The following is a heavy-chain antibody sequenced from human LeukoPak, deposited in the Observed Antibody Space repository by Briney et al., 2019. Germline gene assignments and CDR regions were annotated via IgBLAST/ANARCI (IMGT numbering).Heavy chain of an antibody. Sequence: GGSLRLSCAASGFTVSSNYMSWVRQAPGKGLEWVSVIYSGGSTYYANSVKGRFTISRDNSKNTLYLQMNSLRAEDTAVYYCARIWGDGYYFDYWGQGTLVTVSS. D-gene: IGHD5-24*01. CDR2: IYSGGST. CDR3: ARIWGDGYYFDY. V-gene: IGHV3-66*01. J-gene: IGHJ4*02. CDR1: GFTVSSNY.